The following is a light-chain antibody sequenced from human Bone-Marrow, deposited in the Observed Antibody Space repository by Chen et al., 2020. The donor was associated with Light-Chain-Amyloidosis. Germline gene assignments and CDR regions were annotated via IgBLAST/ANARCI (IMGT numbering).Light chain of an antibody. CDR2: DVS. CDR1: SRDVGGYDS. J-gene: IGLJ3*02. CDR3: CSYAGIYWV. V-gene: IGLV2-11*01. Sequence: QSALTQPRSVSGSPGQSVTISCTGTSRDVGGYDSVSWYQQYPGKAPKLMIYDVSKRPSRVPDRFSASKSGNTASLTISGLQAEDEADYYCCSYAGIYWVFGGGTKLTVL.